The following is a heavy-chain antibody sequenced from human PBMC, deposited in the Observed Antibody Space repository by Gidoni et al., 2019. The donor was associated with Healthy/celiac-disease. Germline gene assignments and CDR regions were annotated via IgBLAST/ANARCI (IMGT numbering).Heavy chain of an antibody. CDR1: GFTFSSYW. D-gene: IGHD6-13*01. V-gene: IGHV3-74*01. Sequence: EVQLVESGGGLVQPGGSLRLSCAASGFTFSSYWMHWVRQAPGKGLVWVSRINSDGSSTSYADSVKGRFTISRDNAKNTLYLQMNSLRAEDTAVYYCARGLVDSWFPYYFDYWGQGTLVTVSS. CDR2: INSDGSST. J-gene: IGHJ4*02. CDR3: ARGLVDSWFPYYFDY.